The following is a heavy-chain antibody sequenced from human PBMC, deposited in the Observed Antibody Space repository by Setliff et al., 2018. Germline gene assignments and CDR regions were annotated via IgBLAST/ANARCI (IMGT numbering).Heavy chain of an antibody. V-gene: IGHV1-18*01. J-gene: IGHJ4*02. Sequence: ASVKVSCKDSGYTFSTYGISWVRQAPGQGLEWMGWISAYNGNTNYAQRFQGRVTMTTDTSTSTAYMELRSLRSDDTAVYYCARGGPGVVIMPAAKLFDYWGQGTLVTVSS. CDR2: ISAYNGNT. CDR3: ARGGPGVVIMPAAKLFDY. D-gene: IGHD2-2*01. CDR1: GYTFSTYG.